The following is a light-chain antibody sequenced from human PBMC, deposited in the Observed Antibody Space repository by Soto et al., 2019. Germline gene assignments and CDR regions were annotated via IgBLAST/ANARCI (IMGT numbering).Light chain of an antibody. J-gene: IGKJ1*01. CDR2: GAS. V-gene: IGKV3-20*01. CDR3: QQYRDSLGT. CDR1: QSVISTY. Sequence: EIVLTQSPGTLSLSPGERATLSCRASQSVISTYLACYQQKPGQAPRLLIYGASSRATGIPDRFSGSGSGTDFTLTISRLEPEDFAVYYCQQYRDSLGTFGQGTKVDIK.